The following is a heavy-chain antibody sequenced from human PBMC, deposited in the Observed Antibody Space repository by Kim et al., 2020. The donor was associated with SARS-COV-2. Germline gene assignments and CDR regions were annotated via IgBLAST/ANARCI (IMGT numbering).Heavy chain of an antibody. CDR1: GGSISSSNW. D-gene: IGHD3-16*01. CDR2: IYHSGST. J-gene: IGHJ6*02. Sequence: SETLSLTCAVSGGSISSSNWWSWVRQPPGKGLEWIGEIYHSGSTNYNPSLKSRVTISVDKSKNQFSLKLSSVTAADTAVYYCARLKGGDTWHYYGMDVWGQGTTVTVSS. CDR3: ARLKGGDTWHYYGMDV. V-gene: IGHV4-4*02.